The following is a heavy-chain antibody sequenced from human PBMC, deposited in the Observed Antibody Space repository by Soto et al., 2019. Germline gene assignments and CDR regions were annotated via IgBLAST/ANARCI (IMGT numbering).Heavy chain of an antibody. Sequence: SETLSLTCSVSIGSVTSYYWSWIRQPPGKGLEWIGDMHYRGTTNYNPSLKSRVTISIDTSKNQFSLKMTSVTAADTAVYYCASYDFVAFYFDHWGQGTLVTVSS. V-gene: IGHV4-59*02. D-gene: IGHD3-3*01. J-gene: IGHJ4*02. CDR2: MHYRGTT. CDR1: IGSVTSYY. CDR3: ASYDFVAFYFDH.